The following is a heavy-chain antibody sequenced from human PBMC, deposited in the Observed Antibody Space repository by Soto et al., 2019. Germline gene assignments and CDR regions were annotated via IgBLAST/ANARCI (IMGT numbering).Heavy chain of an antibody. CDR3: AKPSLLSRDGYAFDY. D-gene: IGHD5-12*01. V-gene: IGHV3-23*01. CDR2: VSGSGSDT. Sequence: PWGSLRLSCAASGFAFGNYAIIFFRHSPLKGLEWVSTVSGSGSDTYYANSVKGRFAISRDNSKNTLYLQMNSLRTEDTALYYCAKPSLLSRDGYAFDYWGPGTLVTVSS. J-gene: IGHJ4*02. CDR1: GFAFGNYA.